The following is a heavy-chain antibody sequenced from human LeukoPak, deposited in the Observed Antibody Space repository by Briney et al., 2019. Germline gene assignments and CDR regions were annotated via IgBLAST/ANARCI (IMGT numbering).Heavy chain of an antibody. CDR1: GYTFTGYY. J-gene: IGHJ6*03. Sequence: VASVKVSCKASGYTFTGYYIHWVRQAPGQGLEWMGWINPNNGGTNYEQKFQGRGTMTRNTSISTAYMELRSLRSEDTAVYYCARESGVGFQGWPDMTYYYYMDVWGKGTTVTVSS. D-gene: IGHD5-24*01. V-gene: IGHV1-2*02. CDR3: ARESGVGFQGWPDMTYYYYMDV. CDR2: INPNNGGT.